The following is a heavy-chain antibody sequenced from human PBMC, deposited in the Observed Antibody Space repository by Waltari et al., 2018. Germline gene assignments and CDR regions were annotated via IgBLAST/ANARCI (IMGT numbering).Heavy chain of an antibody. CDR3: ARLGQEEAFDI. V-gene: IGHV4-39*01. CDR2: IYYSGST. J-gene: IGHJ3*02. Sequence: IRQPPGKGLEGSGSIYYSGSTYYNPSLKSRVTISVDTSKNQFSLKLSSVTAADTAVYYCARLGQEEAFDIWGQGTMVTVSS. D-gene: IGHD3-16*01.